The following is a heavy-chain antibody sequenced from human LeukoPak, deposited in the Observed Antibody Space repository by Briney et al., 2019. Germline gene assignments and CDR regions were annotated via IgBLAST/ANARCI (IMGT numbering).Heavy chain of an antibody. CDR2: IYYSGST. CDR1: GGSISSSSYY. Sequence: PSETLSLTLTVSGGSISSSSYYWGWIRQPPGKGLEWIGSIYYSGSTYYNPSLKSRVTISVDTSKNQFSLKLSSVTAADTAVYYCARAVEMATNTFDYWGQGTLVTVSS. V-gene: IGHV4-39*01. J-gene: IGHJ4*02. CDR3: ARAVEMATNTFDY. D-gene: IGHD5-24*01.